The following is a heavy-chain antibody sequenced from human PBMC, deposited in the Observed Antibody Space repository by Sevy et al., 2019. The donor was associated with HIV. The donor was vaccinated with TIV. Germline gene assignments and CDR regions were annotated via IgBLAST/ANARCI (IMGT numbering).Heavy chain of an antibody. V-gene: IGHV3-7*01. CDR1: GFTFSNSA. CDR2: INQDERHI. CDR3: ARDPDWGALDR. J-gene: IGHJ5*02. D-gene: IGHD7-27*01. Sequence: GGSLRLSCAASGFTFSNSAMSWVRQAPGKGLEWVAYINQDERHINLLDSVRGRFTISRDNAKNSLYLQMDSLRAEDTAIYYCARDPDWGALDRWGQGTLVTVSS.